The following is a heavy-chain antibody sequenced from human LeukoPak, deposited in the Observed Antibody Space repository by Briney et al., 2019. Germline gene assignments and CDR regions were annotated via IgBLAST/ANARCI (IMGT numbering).Heavy chain of an antibody. CDR2: ISGSGVST. V-gene: IGHV3-23*01. CDR1: GFTFSSYG. CDR3: AKSRPDSSGYGRNDAFDI. J-gene: IGHJ3*02. D-gene: IGHD3-22*01. Sequence: GGSLRLSCAGSGFTFSSYGMSRVRQTPGKGLEWVSAISGSGVSTYYVDSVKGRFTISRDNSKNTLYLQMNSLRAEDTAVYYCAKSRPDSSGYGRNDAFDIWGQGTMVTVSS.